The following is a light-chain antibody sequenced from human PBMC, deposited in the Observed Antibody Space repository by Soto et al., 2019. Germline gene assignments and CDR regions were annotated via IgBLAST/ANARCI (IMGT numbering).Light chain of an antibody. J-gene: IGKJ1*01. Sequence: EIVLTQSPATLSLSPGERATLSFRASQSVSNNYLAWYQQKPGQAPRLLIYGASNRATGIPDRFSGSGSGTEFTLTINSLQSEDFAVYYCQQYNNWPRTFGQGTKVDIK. CDR1: QSVSNN. CDR3: QQYNNWPRT. CDR2: GAS. V-gene: IGKV3D-15*01.